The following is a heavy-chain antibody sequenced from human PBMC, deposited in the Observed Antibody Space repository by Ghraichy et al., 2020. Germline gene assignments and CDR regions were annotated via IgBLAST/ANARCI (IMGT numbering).Heavy chain of an antibody. D-gene: IGHD3-3*01. CDR3: ARDRAIFVLSAFDI. V-gene: IGHV1-69*13. Sequence: SVKVSCKASGGTFSSYAISWVRQAPGQGLEWMGGIIPIFGTANYAQKFQGRVTITADESTSTAYMELSSLRSEDTAVYYCARDRAIFVLSAFDIWGQGTMVTVSS. CDR1: GGTFSSYA. CDR2: IIPIFGTA. J-gene: IGHJ3*02.